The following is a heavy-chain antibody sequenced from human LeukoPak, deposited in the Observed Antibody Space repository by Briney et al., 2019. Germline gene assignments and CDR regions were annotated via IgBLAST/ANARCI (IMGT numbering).Heavy chain of an antibody. CDR2: IYYSGST. Sequence: PSETLSLTCTVSGGSISSSSYYWGWIRQPPGKGLEWIGSIYYSGSTYYNPSLKSRVTISVDTSKNQFSLKLSSVTAADTAVYYCASGYCSSTSCYSEAHWFDPWGQGTLVTVSS. J-gene: IGHJ5*02. CDR3: ASGYCSSTSCYSEAHWFDP. D-gene: IGHD2-2*03. V-gene: IGHV4-39*01. CDR1: GGSISSSSYY.